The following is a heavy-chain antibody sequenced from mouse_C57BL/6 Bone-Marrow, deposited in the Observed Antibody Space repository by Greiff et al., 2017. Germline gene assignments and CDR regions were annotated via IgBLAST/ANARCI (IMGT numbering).Heavy chain of an antibody. D-gene: IGHD2-12*01. CDR2: IYPENGDT. CDR1: GFNIKDDY. V-gene: IGHV14-4*01. Sequence: VQLQQSGAELVRPGASVKLSCTASGFNIKDDYMHWVKQRPEQGLEWIGWIYPENGDTEYASKFQGKATITANTSSNTAYLQLSSLTAEDTAVYYCTYSLAWFAYGGQGTLVTVSA. J-gene: IGHJ3*01. CDR3: TYSLAWFAY.